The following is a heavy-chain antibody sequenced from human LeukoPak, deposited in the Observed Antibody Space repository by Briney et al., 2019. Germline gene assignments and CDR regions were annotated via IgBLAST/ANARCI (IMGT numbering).Heavy chain of an antibody. J-gene: IGHJ6*03. CDR2: INSDGSSR. Sequence: GGSLRLSCAASGFTFSSYWMRWVRQAPGKGLVWVSRINSDGSSRSYADSVKGRFTISRDNAKSTMYLQKNSLRAEDTAVYYCARDCQGVSRNYYSYYMDVWGKGTTVTVTS. V-gene: IGHV3-74*01. D-gene: IGHD1-14*01. CDR3: ARDCQGVSRNYYSYYMDV. CDR1: GFTFSSYW.